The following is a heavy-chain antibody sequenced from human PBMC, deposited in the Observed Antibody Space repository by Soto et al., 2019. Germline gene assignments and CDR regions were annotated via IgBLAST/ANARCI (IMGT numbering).Heavy chain of an antibody. J-gene: IGHJ6*02. D-gene: IGHD1-26*01. V-gene: IGHV1-69*01. Sequence: QVQLVQSGAEVKKPGSSVRVSCKASGGTFSSYAISWVRQAPGQGLEWMGGIIPIFGTANYAQKFQGRVTITADESTSTDYKELRSLISEETAEDSCTRLLMGPIVGAPQAYYYYGMDVWRQGTTCTVSS. CDR2: IIPIFGTA. CDR3: TRLLMGPIVGAPQAYYYYGMDV. CDR1: GGTFSSYA.